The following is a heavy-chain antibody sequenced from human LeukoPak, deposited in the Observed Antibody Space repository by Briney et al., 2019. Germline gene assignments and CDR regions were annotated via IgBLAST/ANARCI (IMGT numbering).Heavy chain of an antibody. J-gene: IGHJ6*02. CDR3: ARTRPSDGMDV. Sequence: SETLSLTCTVSGGSISSSSYYWGWIRQSPGKGLEWIGSIYYSGNTYYNPSLKSRVTISVDTSKNQFSLKLNSVTAADTAVYYCARTRPSDGMDVWGQGTMVTVSS. CDR1: GGSISSSSYY. CDR2: IYYSGNT. V-gene: IGHV4-39*01.